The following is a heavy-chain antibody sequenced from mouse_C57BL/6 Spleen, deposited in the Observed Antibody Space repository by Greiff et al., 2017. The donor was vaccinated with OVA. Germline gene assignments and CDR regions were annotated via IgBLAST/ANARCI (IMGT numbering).Heavy chain of an antibody. CDR3: ARQWLRDLYYFDY. J-gene: IGHJ2*01. CDR1: GFNIKDYY. Sequence: VQLKESGAELVKPGASVKLSCTASGFNIKDYYMHWVKQRTEQGLEWIGRIDPEDGETKYAPKFQGKATITADTSSNTAYLQLSSLTSEDTAVYYCARQWLRDLYYFDYWGQGTTLTVSS. V-gene: IGHV14-2*01. CDR2: IDPEDGET. D-gene: IGHD2-2*01.